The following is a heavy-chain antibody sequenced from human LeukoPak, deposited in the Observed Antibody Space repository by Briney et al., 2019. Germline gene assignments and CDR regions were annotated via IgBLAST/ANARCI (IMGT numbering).Heavy chain of an antibody. CDR3: ASRYCSSTSCLPFDP. Sequence: SETLSLTCTVSGGSISSGDYYWSWIRQPPGKGLEWIGYIYYSGSTYYNPSLKSRVTISVDTSKNQFSLKLSSVTAADTAVYYCASRYCSSTSCLPFDPWGQGTWSPSPQ. CDR1: GGSISSGDYY. D-gene: IGHD2-2*01. V-gene: IGHV4-30-4*01. CDR2: IYYSGST. J-gene: IGHJ5*02.